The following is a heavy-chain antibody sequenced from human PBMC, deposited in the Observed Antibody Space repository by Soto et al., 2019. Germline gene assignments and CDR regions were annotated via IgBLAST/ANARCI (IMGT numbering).Heavy chain of an antibody. V-gene: IGHV4-34*01. CDR2: INHSGST. CDR3: ARGVYNTIFGVVRLDS. J-gene: IGHJ4*02. Sequence: SETLSLTCAVYGGSFSGYYWSWIRQPPGKGLEWVGEINHSGSTNYNPSLKSRVTISVDTSKNQFSLKLSSVTAADTAMYYCARGVYNTIFGVVRLDSWGQGTLVTVSS. D-gene: IGHD3-3*01. CDR1: GGSFSGYY.